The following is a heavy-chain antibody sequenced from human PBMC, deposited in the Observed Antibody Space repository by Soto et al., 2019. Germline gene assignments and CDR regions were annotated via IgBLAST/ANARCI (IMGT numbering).Heavy chain of an antibody. CDR2: ISAYNGNT. D-gene: IGHD1-1*01. Sequence: XSVKVSFNASGYTFTSYGISLVRHAPGQGLEWMGWISAYNGNTNYAQKLQGRVTMTTDTSTSTAYMELRSLRSDETAVYYCARDEAPNWNQGPYYFDYWGQGTLVTVSS. CDR3: ARDEAPNWNQGPYYFDY. V-gene: IGHV1-18*01. CDR1: GYTFTSYG. J-gene: IGHJ4*02.